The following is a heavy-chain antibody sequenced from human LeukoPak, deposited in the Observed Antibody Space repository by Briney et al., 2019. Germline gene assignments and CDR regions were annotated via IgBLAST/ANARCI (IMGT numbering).Heavy chain of an antibody. Sequence: SQTLSLTCTVSGGSISSGSYYWSWIRQPAGKGLEWIGRIYTSGSTNYNPSLKSRVTISVDTSNNQFSLKLSSVTAADTAVYYCARXHEYFYDSSGYXLNXFDXWGQGXLVTV. J-gene: IGHJ5*02. CDR2: IYTSGST. CDR1: GGSISSGSYY. CDR3: ARXHEYFYDSSGYXLNXFDX. V-gene: IGHV4-61*02. D-gene: IGHD3-22*01.